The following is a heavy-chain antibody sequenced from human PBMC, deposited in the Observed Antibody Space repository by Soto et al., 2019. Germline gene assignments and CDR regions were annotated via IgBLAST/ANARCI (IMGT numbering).Heavy chain of an antibody. CDR2: ISSSISTM. J-gene: IGHJ4*02. CDR3: ARGVRDTAVADFDY. V-gene: IGHV3-48*02. CDR1: GFTFSSYS. Sequence: EVQLVESGGGLVQPGGSLRLSCAASGFTFSSYSMNWVRQAPGKGLEWLSYISSSISTMHYADSVKGRFTISRDNAKNSLYLQINSLREEDTAVYYCARGVRDTAVADFDYWGQGTLVTVSS. D-gene: IGHD5-18*01.